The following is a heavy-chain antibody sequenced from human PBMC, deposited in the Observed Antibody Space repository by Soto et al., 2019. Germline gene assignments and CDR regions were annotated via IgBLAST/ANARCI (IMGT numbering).Heavy chain of an antibody. V-gene: IGHV1-69*08. CDR1: GGTFSTLP. Sequence: QVQLVQSEAEVKKPGSSVKVSCKASGGTFSTLPINWVRQAPGQGLEWMGRIIPFFGSAVYAQTFQGRVILSADRSSNTAYMELSSLTSADTAVYYCSGRPDTPLVTETWGQGTLVTVSS. CDR2: IIPFFGSA. CDR3: SGRPDTPLVTET. D-gene: IGHD2-21*02. J-gene: IGHJ5*02.